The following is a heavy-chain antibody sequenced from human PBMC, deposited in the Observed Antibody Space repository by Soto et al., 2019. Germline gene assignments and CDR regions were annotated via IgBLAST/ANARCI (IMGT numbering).Heavy chain of an antibody. Sequence: SETLSLTCAVYGGSFSGYYWSWIRQPPGKGLEWRGEINHSGSTNYNPSLKSRVTISVETSKNQFSLKLSSVTAADTAVYYCARGLRYYYDSSGYYFNWFDPWGQGTLGTGSS. CDR2: INHSGST. J-gene: IGHJ5*02. V-gene: IGHV4-34*01. CDR3: ARGLRYYYDSSGYYFNWFDP. CDR1: GGSFSGYY. D-gene: IGHD3-22*01.